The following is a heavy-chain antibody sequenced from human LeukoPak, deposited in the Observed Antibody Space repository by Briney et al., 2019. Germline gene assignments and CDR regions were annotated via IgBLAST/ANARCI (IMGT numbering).Heavy chain of an antibody. Sequence: SETLSLTCTVSSGSISSKNYYWGWIRQPPGKGLGWIGSIYYSGSTYYNPSLRSRVTISVDTSKNQFSLKLSSVTAADTAVYYCARAYYDYVWGTYYDVFDIWGQGTMVTVSS. J-gene: IGHJ3*02. CDR1: SGSISSKNYY. V-gene: IGHV4-39*07. D-gene: IGHD3-16*01. CDR2: IYYSGST. CDR3: ARAYYDYVWGTYYDVFDI.